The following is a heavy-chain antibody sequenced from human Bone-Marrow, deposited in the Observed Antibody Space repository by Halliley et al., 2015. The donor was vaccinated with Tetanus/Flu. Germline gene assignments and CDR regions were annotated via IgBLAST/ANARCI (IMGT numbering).Heavy chain of an antibody. CDR3: ARGHWYTYVSGGYVDH. J-gene: IGHJ4*02. CDR2: IYYSGTT. D-gene: IGHD2-2*02. CDR1: GGSISSGGHY. V-gene: IGHV4-31*02. Sequence: LRLSCTVSGGSISSGGHYWSWIRQHPGKGLEWIGCIYYSGTTYYNPSLKSRATISVDTSKDQFSLKLRSVTAADTAVYYRARGHWYTYVSGGYVDHWGQGTLVPVSS.